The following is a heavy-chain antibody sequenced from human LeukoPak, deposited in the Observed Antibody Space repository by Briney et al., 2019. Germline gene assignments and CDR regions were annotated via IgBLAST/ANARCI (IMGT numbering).Heavy chain of an antibody. CDR2: ISAYNGNT. D-gene: IGHD2-8*01. J-gene: IGHJ4*02. CDR1: GYTFTSYG. Sequence: ASVKVSRKASGYTFTSYGISWVRQAPGQGLEWMGWISAYNGNTNYAQKFLGRLTITRDSSIDTAYMDLSGLSSEDTAVYYCARGVPLGYCTYGVCYPPYYFNYWGQGTLVTASS. V-gene: IGHV1-18*01. CDR3: ARGVPLGYCTYGVCYPPYYFNY.